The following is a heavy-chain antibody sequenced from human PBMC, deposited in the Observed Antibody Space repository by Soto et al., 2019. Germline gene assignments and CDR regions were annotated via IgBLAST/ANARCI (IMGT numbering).Heavy chain of an antibody. CDR2: IRNRGNGYTT. J-gene: IGHJ6*02. V-gene: IGHV3-72*01. CDR3: ARRPAAGGLDV. D-gene: IGHD6-25*01. Sequence: EVQLVESGGGLVQPGGSLRLSCAASGFSFSDHYMDWVRLAPGKGLEWVGRIRNRGNGYTTEYAASVKGRFIISRDDSKNSLYLRMNSLKTEDTAVYYCARRPAAGGLDVWGQGTTVTVSS. CDR1: GFSFSDHY.